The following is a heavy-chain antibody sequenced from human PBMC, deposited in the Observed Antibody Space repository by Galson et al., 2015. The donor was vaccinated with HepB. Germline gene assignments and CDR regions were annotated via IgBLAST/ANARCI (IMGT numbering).Heavy chain of an antibody. CDR1: GGTFSSYT. Sequence: SVKVSCKASGGTFSSYTISWVRQAPGQGLEWMGRIIPILGIANYAQKFQGRVTITADKSTSTAYMELCSLRSEDTAVYYCARDRSRYDSSGYYYEVWGQGTLVTVSS. D-gene: IGHD3-22*01. J-gene: IGHJ4*02. V-gene: IGHV1-69*04. CDR3: ARDRSRYDSSGYYYEV. CDR2: IIPILGIA.